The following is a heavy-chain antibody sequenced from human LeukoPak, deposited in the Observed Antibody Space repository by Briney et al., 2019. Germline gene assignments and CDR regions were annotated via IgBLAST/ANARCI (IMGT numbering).Heavy chain of an antibody. V-gene: IGHV1-2*02. Sequence: ASVKVSCKASGYTFTGYYMHWVRQAPGQGLEWMGWINPNSGGTNYAQKLQGRVTMTRDTSISTAYLELRRLRSDDTAVYYCARDLPYSYGDDFDYWGQGTLVTVSS. CDR2: INPNSGGT. D-gene: IGHD5-18*01. J-gene: IGHJ4*02. CDR3: ARDLPYSYGDDFDY. CDR1: GYTFTGYY.